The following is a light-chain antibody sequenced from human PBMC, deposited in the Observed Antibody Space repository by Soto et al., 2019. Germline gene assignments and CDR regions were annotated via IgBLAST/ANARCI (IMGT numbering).Light chain of an antibody. J-gene: IGKJ4*01. CDR3: QLRTDWPPALT. V-gene: IGKV3-11*01. Sequence: EIVLTQSPATLSLSPGETATLSCRTSQSVSNYVAWYQQKPGQVPRVLIHDASSRATGIPARFSGSGSGTDINLTITSLKPEDFAVYYCQLRTDWPPALTFGGGTKVEI. CDR1: QSVSNY. CDR2: DAS.